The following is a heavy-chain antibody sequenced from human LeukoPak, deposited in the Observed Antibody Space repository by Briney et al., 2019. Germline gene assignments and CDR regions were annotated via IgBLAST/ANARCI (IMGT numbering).Heavy chain of an antibody. J-gene: IGHJ4*02. CDR2: IYPGDSDT. V-gene: IGHV5-51*01. Sequence: GEPLKISCKGSGYSFTSYWIGWVRQMPGKGLEWMGIIYPGDSDTRYSPSFQGQVTISADKSISTAYLQWSSLKASDTAIYYCARSTGGGDVVATTAFDYWGQGTLVTVSS. CDR1: GYSFTSYW. CDR3: ARSTGGGDVVATTAFDY. D-gene: IGHD5-12*01.